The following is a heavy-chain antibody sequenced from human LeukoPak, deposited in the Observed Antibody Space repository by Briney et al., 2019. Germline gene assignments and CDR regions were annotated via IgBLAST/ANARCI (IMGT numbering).Heavy chain of an antibody. D-gene: IGHD2-15*01. CDR3: ARDRGCSGGSCYPKYFQH. J-gene: IGHJ1*01. CDR1: GYTFTGYY. CDR2: INPNSDGT. V-gene: IGHV1-2*02. Sequence: GSVKVSCKASGYTFTGYYMHWVRQAPGQGLEWMGWINPNSDGTNYAQKFQGRVTMTRDTSISTAYMELSRLRSDDTAVYYCARDRGCSGGSCYPKYFQHWGQGTLVTVSS.